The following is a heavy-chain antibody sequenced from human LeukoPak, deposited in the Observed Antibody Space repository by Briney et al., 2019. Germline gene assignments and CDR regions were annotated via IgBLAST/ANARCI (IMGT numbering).Heavy chain of an antibody. V-gene: IGHV3-74*01. CDR1: GFTFTTYW. CDR2: INSDGSIT. Sequence: GGSLRLSCAASGFTFTTYWMHWVRQAPGKGLVWVSHINSDGSITSYADSVKGRFTISRDNAKNTLYLQMNSLRAEDTAVYYCARDAVDTANAVWGQGTTVAVSS. CDR3: ARDAVDTANAV. D-gene: IGHD5-18*01. J-gene: IGHJ6*02.